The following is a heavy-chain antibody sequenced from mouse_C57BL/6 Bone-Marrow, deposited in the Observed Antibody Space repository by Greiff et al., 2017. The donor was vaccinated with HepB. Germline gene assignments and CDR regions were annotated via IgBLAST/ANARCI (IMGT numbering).Heavy chain of an antibody. Sequence: EVKLVESGAELVRPGASVKLSCTASGFNIKDDYMHWVKQRPEQGLEWIGWIDPENGDTEYASKFQGKATITADTSSNTAYLQLSSLTSEDTAVYYCTTQFITTVVVLRYFDVWGTGTTVTVSS. J-gene: IGHJ1*03. V-gene: IGHV14-4*01. CDR3: TTQFITTVVVLRYFDV. CDR1: GFNIKDDY. CDR2: IDPENGDT. D-gene: IGHD1-1*01.